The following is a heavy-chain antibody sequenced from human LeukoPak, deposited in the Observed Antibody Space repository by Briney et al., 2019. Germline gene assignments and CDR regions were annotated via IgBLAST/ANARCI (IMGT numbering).Heavy chain of an antibody. V-gene: IGHV4-59*01. CDR1: GGSISSYY. Sequence: SETLSLTCTVSGGSISSYYWSWIRQPPGKGLEWIGYMYYSGSTNYNPSLKSRVTISVDTSKNQFSLKLSSVTAADTAVYYCASFAYCGGDCFSGGAFDIWGQGTTVTVSS. CDR3: ASFAYCGGDCFSGGAFDI. CDR2: MYYSGST. J-gene: IGHJ3*02. D-gene: IGHD2-21*02.